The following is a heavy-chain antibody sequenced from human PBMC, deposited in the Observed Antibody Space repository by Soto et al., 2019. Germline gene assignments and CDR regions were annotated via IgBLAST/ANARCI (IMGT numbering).Heavy chain of an antibody. CDR3: AHSPLTGTTWTNWFDP. CDR1: GFSLSTSGVG. Sequence: QITLKESGPTLVKPTQTLTLTCTFSGFSLSTSGVGVGWIRQPPGKALEWLALIYWDDDKRYSPSLKSRLTITNDTSKNQVVLTMTNMDPVDTATYYCAHSPLTGTTWTNWFDPWGQGTLVTVSS. CDR2: IYWDDDK. J-gene: IGHJ5*02. V-gene: IGHV2-5*02. D-gene: IGHD1-7*01.